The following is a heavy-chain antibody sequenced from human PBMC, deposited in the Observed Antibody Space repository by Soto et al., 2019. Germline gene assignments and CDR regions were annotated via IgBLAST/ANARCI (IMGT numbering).Heavy chain of an antibody. D-gene: IGHD6-6*01. V-gene: IGHV1-69*01. CDR1: GGTFSSYA. J-gene: IGHJ6*02. CDR3: ARDLIAARPEAYYYYGMDV. CDR2: IIPIFGTA. Sequence: QVQLVQSGAEVKKPGSSVKVSCKASGGTFSSYAISWVRQAPGQGLEWMGGIIPIFGTANYAQKFQGRVTITEDESTSTAYMELSSLRSEDTAVYYCARDLIAARPEAYYYYGMDVWGQGTTVTVSS.